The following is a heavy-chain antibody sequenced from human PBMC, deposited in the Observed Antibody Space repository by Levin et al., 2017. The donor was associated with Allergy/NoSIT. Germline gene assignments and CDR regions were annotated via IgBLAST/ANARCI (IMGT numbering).Heavy chain of an antibody. Sequence: NESGPTLVKPTQTLTLTCTFSGFSLSTTGVGVGWIRQPPGKAPEFLALIYWDDHKRYSPSLTSRLTLTKDTSNNQVVLTMTNVDPVDTATYYCARTTTRSFDSWGQGALVTVSS. CDR3: ARTTTRSFDS. CDR1: GFSLSTTGVG. V-gene: IGHV2-5*02. J-gene: IGHJ4*02. D-gene: IGHD4-17*01. CDR2: IYWDDHK.